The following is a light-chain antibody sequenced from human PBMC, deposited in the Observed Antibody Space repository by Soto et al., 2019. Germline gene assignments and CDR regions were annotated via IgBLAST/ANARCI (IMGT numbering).Light chain of an antibody. V-gene: IGKV3-11*01. Sequence: EIVMTQSPATLSVSPGERAALSCRASQSVSGRYLAWYQQKPGQAPRLLIYDASNRATGIPARFSGSGSGTDFTLTISSLEPEDFAVYYCQQRSNWPTWT. CDR2: DAS. J-gene: IGKJ1*01. CDR1: QSVSGRY. CDR3: QQRSNWPTWT.